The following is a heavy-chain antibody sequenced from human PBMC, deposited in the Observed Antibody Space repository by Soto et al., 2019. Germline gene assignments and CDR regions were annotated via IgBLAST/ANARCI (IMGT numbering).Heavy chain of an antibody. CDR1: GFTFGYYW. V-gene: IGHV3-7*01. CDR2: IKLDASEK. J-gene: IGHJ4*02. Sequence: CAASGFTFGYYWMSWVRQAPGKGLEWLATIKLDASEKKYVDSMKGRFTISRDNAKNSLYLEMNSLRAEDTAVYYCARESEDLTSNFDYWGQGTRVTVSS. CDR3: ARESEDLTSNFDY.